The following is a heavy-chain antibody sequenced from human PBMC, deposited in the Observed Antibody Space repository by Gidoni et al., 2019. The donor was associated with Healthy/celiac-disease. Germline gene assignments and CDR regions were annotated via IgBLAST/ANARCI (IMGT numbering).Heavy chain of an antibody. Sequence: QVQLVESGGGVVQPGRSLRLSCAASGFTFSSYAMHWVRQAPGKGLEWVAVISYDGSNKYYADSVKGRFTISRDNSKNTLYLQMNSLRAEDTAVYYCARDYYDSSGYYTLGSWYFDLWGRGTLVTVSS. CDR1: GFTFSSYA. CDR3: ARDYYDSSGYYTLGSWYFDL. CDR2: ISYDGSNK. D-gene: IGHD3-22*01. J-gene: IGHJ2*01. V-gene: IGHV3-30-3*01.